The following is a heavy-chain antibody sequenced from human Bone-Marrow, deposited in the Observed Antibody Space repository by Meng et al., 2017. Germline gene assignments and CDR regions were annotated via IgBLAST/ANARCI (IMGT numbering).Heavy chain of an antibody. CDR2: IYHDGST. Sequence: QVQLQESGPGLVKPSGTLSLTCAVSGASISSSHWWGWVRQSPGKGLEWIGEIYHDGSTNYTPSLKSRVTISVDKSKNQFSLKLSSVTAADTAVYYCARAAYDIWSGYAPWGQGSLVTVSS. V-gene: IGHV4-4*02. D-gene: IGHD3-3*01. CDR3: ARAAYDIWSGYAP. CDR1: GASISSSHW. J-gene: IGHJ5*02.